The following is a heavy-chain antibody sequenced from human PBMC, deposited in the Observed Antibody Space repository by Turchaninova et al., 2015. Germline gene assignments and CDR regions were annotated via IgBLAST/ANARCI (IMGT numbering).Heavy chain of an antibody. CDR2: INAGNGNT. D-gene: IGHD3-3*01. CDR3: ARDPDYDFWSGYYYYGMDV. V-gene: IGHV1-3*01. J-gene: IGHJ6*02. CDR1: GYTFTSYA. Sequence: GYTFTSYAMHWVRQAPGQRLEWMGWINAGNGNTKYSQKFQGRVTITRDTSASTDYMELSSLRAEDTAVYDCARDPDYDFWSGYYYYGMDVWGQGTTVTVSS.